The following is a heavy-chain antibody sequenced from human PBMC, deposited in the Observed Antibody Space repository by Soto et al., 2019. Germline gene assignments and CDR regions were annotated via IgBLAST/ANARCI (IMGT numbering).Heavy chain of an antibody. J-gene: IGHJ4*02. CDR3: ARGRSINTNMDY. D-gene: IGHD2-2*01. Sequence: EVQLVESGGGLVKPGGSLRLPCAASGFTFSTYSMNWVRQAPGKGLEWISSISSSGGSVSYAESVKGRFTISRDNAKNSLYLQMDSLRAEDTAVYYCARGRSINTNMDYWGQGTLVTVSS. CDR1: GFTFSTYS. V-gene: IGHV3-21*01. CDR2: ISSSGGSV.